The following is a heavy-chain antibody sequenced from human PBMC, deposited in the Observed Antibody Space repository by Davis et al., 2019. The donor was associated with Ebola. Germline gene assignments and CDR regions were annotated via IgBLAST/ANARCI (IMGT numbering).Heavy chain of an antibody. CDR1: GFTFSGSA. V-gene: IGHV3-73*01. CDR2: IRSKANSYAT. D-gene: IGHD3-10*01. CDR3: TTLFNHAPGDY. J-gene: IGHJ4*02. Sequence: GESLKISCAASGFTFSGSAMHWVRQASGKGLEWVGRIRSKANSYATAYAASVKGRFTISRDDSKNTAYLQMNSLKTEDTAVYYCTTLFNHAPGDYWGQGTLATVSS.